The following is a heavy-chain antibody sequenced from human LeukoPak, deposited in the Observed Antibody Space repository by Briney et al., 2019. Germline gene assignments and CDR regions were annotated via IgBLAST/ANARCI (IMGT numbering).Heavy chain of an antibody. CDR3: ARDPEGGDYYYYMDV. D-gene: IGHD2-21*01. CDR1: GFTVSSNY. J-gene: IGHJ6*03. CDR2: IYSGGST. Sequence: GGSLRLSCAASGFTVSSNYMSWVRQAPGKGLEWVSVIYSGGSTYYADSVKGRFTISRDNSKNTLYLQMNSLRAEDTAVYYCARDPEGGDYYYYMDVWGKGTTVTVSS. V-gene: IGHV3-66*01.